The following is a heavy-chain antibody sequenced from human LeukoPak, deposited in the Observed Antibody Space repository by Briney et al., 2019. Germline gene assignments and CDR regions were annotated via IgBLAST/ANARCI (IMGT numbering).Heavy chain of an antibody. CDR3: ASYSGTYYYYYMDV. J-gene: IGHJ6*03. CDR2: IYYTGYT. V-gene: IGHV4-59*01. D-gene: IGHD1-26*01. Sequence: PSETLSLTCTVSGGSISNYYWSWIRQPPGKGLEWIGYIYYTGYTNYNPSLKSRVTISVGMSKKQFSLKLNSVTAADTAVYYCASYSGTYYYYYMDVWGKGTTVTVSS. CDR1: GGSISNYY.